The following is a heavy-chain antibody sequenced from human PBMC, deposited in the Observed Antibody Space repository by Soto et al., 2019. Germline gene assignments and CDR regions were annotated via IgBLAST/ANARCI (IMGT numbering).Heavy chain of an antibody. D-gene: IGHD4-17*01. CDR2: IKQDGSEK. CDR1: GFTFSSYW. CDR3: ARVPPFTVITFDY. J-gene: IGHJ4*02. Sequence: GGSLRLSCPASGFTFSSYWMSWVRQAPGKGLEWVANIKQDGSEKYYVDSVKGRFTISRDNAKNSLYLQMNSLRAEDTAVYYCARVPPFTVITFDYWGQGTLVTVSS. V-gene: IGHV3-7*01.